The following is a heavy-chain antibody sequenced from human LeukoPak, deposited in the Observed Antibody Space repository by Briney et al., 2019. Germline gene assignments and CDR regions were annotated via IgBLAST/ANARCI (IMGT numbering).Heavy chain of an antibody. D-gene: IGHD3-22*01. CDR3: ARDSGADSSGYFLTKGYFDY. CDR1: GYTFTNYY. V-gene: IGHV1-46*01. CDR2: INPSGGSA. Sequence: ASVKVSCKASGYTFTNYYIHWVRQAPGQGLEWMGTINPSGGSADYAQKFPGRVTMTRDTSTRTVYMELSSLRSEDTAVYYCARDSGADSSGYFLTKGYFDYWGQGALVTVSS. J-gene: IGHJ4*02.